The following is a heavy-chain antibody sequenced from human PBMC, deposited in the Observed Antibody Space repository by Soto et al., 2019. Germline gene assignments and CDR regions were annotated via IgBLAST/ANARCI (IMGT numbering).Heavy chain of an antibody. J-gene: IGHJ4*02. CDR2: IRSKAYGGTT. D-gene: IGHD4-17*01. CDR1: GFTFGDYA. Sequence: SCTASGFTFGDYAMSWFRQAPGKGLEWVGFIRSKAYGGTTEYAASVKGRFTISRDDSKSIAYLQMNSLRAEDTAVYYCARGFYGDPGYWGQGTVVTVSS. CDR3: ARGFYGDPGY. V-gene: IGHV3-49*03.